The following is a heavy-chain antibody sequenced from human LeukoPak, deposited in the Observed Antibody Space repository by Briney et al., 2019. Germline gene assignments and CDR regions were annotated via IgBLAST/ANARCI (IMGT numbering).Heavy chain of an antibody. CDR1: GFTSIDYA. J-gene: IGHJ1*01. Sequence: GGSLRLSCAASGFTSIDYAMSWVRQAPGKGLEWVSLIGGSGDATHYADSVRGRFSISRDNSKNTLYLQMNSLRAEDTAVYYCAKGAQLVQEYFQHWGQGTLVTVSS. CDR3: AKGAQLVQEYFQH. CDR2: IGGSGDAT. V-gene: IGHV3-23*01. D-gene: IGHD6-13*01.